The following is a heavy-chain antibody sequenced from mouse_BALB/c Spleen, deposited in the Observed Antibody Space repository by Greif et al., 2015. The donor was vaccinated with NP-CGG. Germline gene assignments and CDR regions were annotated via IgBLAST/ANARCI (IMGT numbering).Heavy chain of an antibody. CDR3: ARRTGTEAMDY. Sequence: QVQLQQSGPELVKPGASVKISCKASGYTFPDYYINWVKQKPGQGLEWIGWIYPGSSNTKYNEKFKGKATLTVDTSSSTAYMQLSSLTSGDTAVYFCARRTGTEAMDYWGQGTSVTVSS. D-gene: IGHD4-1*01. CDR1: GYTFPDYY. V-gene: IGHV1-84*02. CDR2: IYPGSSNT. J-gene: IGHJ4*01.